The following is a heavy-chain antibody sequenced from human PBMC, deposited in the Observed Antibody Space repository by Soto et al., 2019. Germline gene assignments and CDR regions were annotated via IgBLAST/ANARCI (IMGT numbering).Heavy chain of an antibody. V-gene: IGHV1-69*13. Sequence: AASVKVSCKASGGTFSSYAISWVRQAPGQGLEWMGGIIPIFGTANYAQKFQGRVTITADESTSTAYMELSSLRSEDTAVYYCARGLSTVTHFDYWGQGTLVTVSS. J-gene: IGHJ4*02. CDR3: ARGLSTVTHFDY. D-gene: IGHD4-17*01. CDR2: IIPIFGTA. CDR1: GGTFSSYA.